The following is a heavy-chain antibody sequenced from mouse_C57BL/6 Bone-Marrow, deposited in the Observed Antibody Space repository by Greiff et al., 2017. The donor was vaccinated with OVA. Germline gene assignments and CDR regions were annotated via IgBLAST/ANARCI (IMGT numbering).Heavy chain of an antibody. J-gene: IGHJ4*01. V-gene: IGHV1-85*01. CDR2: IYPRDGST. CDR3: ASLYYDYPMDD. D-gene: IGHD2-4*01. Sequence: VQGVESGPELVKPGASVKLSCKASGYTFTSYDINWVKQRPGQGLEWIGWIYPRDGSTKYNEKFKGKATLTVDTSSSTAYMELHSLTSEDSAVYFCASLYYDYPMDDWGQGTSVTVSS. CDR1: GYTFTSYD.